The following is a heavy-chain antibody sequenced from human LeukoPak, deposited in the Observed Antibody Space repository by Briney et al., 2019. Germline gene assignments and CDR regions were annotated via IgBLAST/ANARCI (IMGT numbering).Heavy chain of an antibody. CDR1: GGSISSGSYY. V-gene: IGHV4-61*02. D-gene: IGHD2-21*02. CDR2: IYTSGST. J-gene: IGHJ4*02. CDR3: ARDQTATGYFDY. Sequence: SETLSLTCTVSGGSISSGSYYWSWIRQPAGKGLEWIGRIYTSGSTNYNPSLKSRVTISVDTSKNQFSLKLSSVTAADTAVYYCARDQTATGYFDYWGQGALVTVSS.